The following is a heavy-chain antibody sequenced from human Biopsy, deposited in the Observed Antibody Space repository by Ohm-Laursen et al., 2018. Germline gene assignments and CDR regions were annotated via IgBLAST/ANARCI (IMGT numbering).Heavy chain of an antibody. CDR1: GGTVSRNA. V-gene: IGHV1-69*10. Sequence: SVSASCQASGGTVSRNAISWVRQAPGQGLEWMGGIIPVFGLATYAQRLQGRVSITADTSTNTAYMELSSLRSDDTAVYFCARGLPTEYGDYFSIDYWSQGTLVIVSS. J-gene: IGHJ4*02. D-gene: IGHD4-17*01. CDR3: ARGLPTEYGDYFSIDY. CDR2: IIPVFGLA.